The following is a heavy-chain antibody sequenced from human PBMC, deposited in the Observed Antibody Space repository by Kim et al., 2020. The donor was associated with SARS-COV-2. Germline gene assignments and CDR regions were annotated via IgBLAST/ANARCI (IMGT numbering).Heavy chain of an antibody. D-gene: IGHD3-10*01. Sequence: GGSLRLSCAASGFTFSSYGMHWVRQAPGKGLEWVAVIWYDGSNKYYADSVKGRFTISRDNSKNTLYLQMNSLRAEDTAVYYCAKDLVADDYGWGIPGSIAAYDYYGMDVWGQGTTVTVSS. CDR2: IWYDGSNK. CDR3: AKDLVADDYGWGIPGSIAAYDYYGMDV. V-gene: IGHV3-33*06. J-gene: IGHJ6*02. CDR1: GFTFSSYG.